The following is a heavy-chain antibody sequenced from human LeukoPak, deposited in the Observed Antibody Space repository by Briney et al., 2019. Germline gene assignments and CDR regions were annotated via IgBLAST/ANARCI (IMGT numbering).Heavy chain of an antibody. CDR3: ATEVAYYYDSSGYYGDAFDI. V-gene: IGHV3-23*01. Sequence: GGSLRLSCAASGFTFSSYGMSWVRQAPGKGLEWVSAISGSGSSTYYAASVKGRFTISRDNSKNTLYLQMNSLRAEDTAVYYCATEVAYYYDSSGYYGDAFDIWGQGTMVTVSS. CDR1: GFTFSSYG. J-gene: IGHJ3*02. CDR2: ISGSGSST. D-gene: IGHD3-22*01.